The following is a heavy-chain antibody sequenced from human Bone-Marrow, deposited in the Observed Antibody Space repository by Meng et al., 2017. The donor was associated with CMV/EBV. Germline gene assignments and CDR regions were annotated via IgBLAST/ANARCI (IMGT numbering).Heavy chain of an antibody. CDR3: AREFGRTVTTTYGMDV. CDR1: GGSFSGYY. D-gene: IGHD4-17*01. V-gene: IGHV4-34*01. CDR2: INHSGST. J-gene: IGHJ6*02. Sequence: GSLRLSCAVYGGSFSGYYWSWIRQPPGKGLEWIGEINHSGSTNYNPSLKSRVTISVDTSKNQFSLKLSSVTAADTAVYYCAREFGRTVTTTYGMDVWGRGTTVTVSS.